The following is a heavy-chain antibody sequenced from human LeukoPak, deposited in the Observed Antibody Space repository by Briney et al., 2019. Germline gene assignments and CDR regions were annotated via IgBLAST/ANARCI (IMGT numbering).Heavy chain of an antibody. CDR2: THYSGST. D-gene: IGHD3-10*01. Sequence: ASQTLSLTCTVSGGSISSGDYYWSWIRQPPGKGLEWIGYTHYSGSTXYXXXXKSRVTISVDTSKNQSSLKLSSVTAADTALYYXXXSGXXXXXVDYWGQGTLVTVSS. CDR3: XXSGXXXXXVDY. J-gene: IGHJ4*02. CDR1: GGSISSGDYY. V-gene: IGHV4-30-4*01.